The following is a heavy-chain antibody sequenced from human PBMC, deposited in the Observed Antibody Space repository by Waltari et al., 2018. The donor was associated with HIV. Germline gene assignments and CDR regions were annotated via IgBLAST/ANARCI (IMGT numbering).Heavy chain of an antibody. CDR1: GGHISSGSYY. CDR2: IYTSGST. D-gene: IGHD3-3*01. CDR3: ARAYYDFWSGTGSSGNWFDP. V-gene: IGHV4-61*02. Sequence: QVQLQESGPGLVKPSQTLSLTCPVSGGHISSGSYYWSWIRQPAGKGLELIGRIYTSGSTNYNPSLKSRVTISVDTSKNQFSLKLRSVTAADTAVYYCARAYYDFWSGTGSSGNWFDPWGQGTLVTVSS. J-gene: IGHJ5*02.